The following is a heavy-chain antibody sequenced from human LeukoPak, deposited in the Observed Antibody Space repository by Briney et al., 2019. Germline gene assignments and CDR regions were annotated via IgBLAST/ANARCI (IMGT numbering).Heavy chain of an antibody. J-gene: IGHJ4*02. D-gene: IGHD3-3*01. CDR2: INHSGST. CDR3: ARGRCITIFGVVTPYCFDY. V-gene: IGHV4-34*01. Sequence: PSETLSLTCAVYGGSFSGYYWSWIRQPPGKGLEWIGEINHSGSTNYNPSLKSRVTVSVDTSKNQFSLKLSSVTAADTAVYYCARGRCITIFGVVTPYCFDYWGQGTLVTVSS. CDR1: GGSFSGYY.